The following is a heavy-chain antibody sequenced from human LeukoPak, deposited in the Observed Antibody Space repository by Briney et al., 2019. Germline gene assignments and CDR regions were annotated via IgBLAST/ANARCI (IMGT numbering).Heavy chain of an antibody. D-gene: IGHD3-16*01. V-gene: IGHV3-74*01. Sequence: GGSLRLSCAASGFTFSSSWMHWVRQAPGKGLVWVSRITRDGSSTTYADSVKGRFTISRDNAKNTLYLQMDSLRDDNTAVYYCARDPGYESWSPFWGGMDVWGNGTTVTVSS. CDR1: GFTFSSSW. CDR3: ARDPGYESWSPFWGGMDV. J-gene: IGHJ6*04. CDR2: ITRDGSST.